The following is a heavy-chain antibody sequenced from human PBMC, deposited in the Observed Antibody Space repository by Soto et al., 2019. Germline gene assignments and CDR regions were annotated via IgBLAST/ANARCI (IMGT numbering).Heavy chain of an antibody. V-gene: IGHV4-31*03. J-gene: IGHJ4*02. CDR1: GDSISSGDNY. CDR3: ARSLTVFGVVIKYYFDY. CDR2: IYFTGRT. D-gene: IGHD3-3*01. Sequence: QVQLQESGPGLVKPSQTLSLTCNVSGDSISSGDNYWTWIRQHPGKGLEWIGYIYFTGRTYYNPSLNSRVRISVDTSTNQFSLQLRSVTAADTAVYYCARSLTVFGVVIKYYFDYWGQGTLVTVSS.